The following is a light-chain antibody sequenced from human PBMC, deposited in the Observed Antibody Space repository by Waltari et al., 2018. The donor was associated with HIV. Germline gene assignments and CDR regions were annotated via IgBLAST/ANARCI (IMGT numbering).Light chain of an antibody. V-gene: IGLV1-40*01. CDR1: SPNIGAGYD. J-gene: IGLJ2*01. Sequence: QSVLTQPPSVSGAPGQRVTISCTGSSPNIGAGYDVHWYQQLPGTAPKLLIYGNNNRPSGVPDRFSGSKSDTSASLAITGLQAEDEADYYCQSFDRSLSAWVFGGGTKLTVL. CDR2: GNN. CDR3: QSFDRSLSAWV.